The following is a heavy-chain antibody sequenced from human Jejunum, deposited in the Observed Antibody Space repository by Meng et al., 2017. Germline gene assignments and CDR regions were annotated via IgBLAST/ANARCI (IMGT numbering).Heavy chain of an antibody. CDR1: GYTFSTYG. CDR2: ISTYNGNT. V-gene: IGHV1-18*01. D-gene: IGHD3-10*01. J-gene: IGHJ4*02. Sequence: ASVKVSCKSSGYTFSTYGISWVRQAPGQGLEWMGWISTYNGNTNYVQKFQDRVTMTTDTSTNTAYMELRSLRSDDTAIYYCARDGVRFTIVRLGTYWGQGTLVTVSS. CDR3: ARDGVRFTIVRLGTY.